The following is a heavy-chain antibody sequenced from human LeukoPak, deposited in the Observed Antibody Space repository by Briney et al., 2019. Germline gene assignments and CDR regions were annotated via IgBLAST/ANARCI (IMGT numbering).Heavy chain of an antibody. D-gene: IGHD3-16*02. V-gene: IGHV3-30*18. CDR3: AKDLLYSDVWGSYRPNPLDY. CDR2: ISYAGSNK. J-gene: IGHJ4*02. CDR1: GFTFSSYG. Sequence: GGSLRLSCAASGFTFSSYGMHWVRQAPGKGLEWVAVISYAGSNKYYADSVKGRFTISRDNSKNTLYLQMNSLRAEDTAVYYCAKDLLYSDVWGSYRPNPLDYWGQGTLVTVSS.